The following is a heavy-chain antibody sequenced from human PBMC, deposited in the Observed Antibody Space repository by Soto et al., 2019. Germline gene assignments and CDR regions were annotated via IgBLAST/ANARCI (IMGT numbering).Heavy chain of an antibody. CDR3: GRVRREYDNSGPVDY. D-gene: IGHD3-22*01. Sequence: PSETLSLTCAVSGGSISSSNWWSWVRQPPGKGLEWIGEIYHSGSTNYNPSLKSRVTISVDKSKNQFSLKLSSVTAADPAVYYCGRVRREYDNSGPVDYWGQGTLVTVSS. V-gene: IGHV4-4*02. CDR1: GGSISSSNW. CDR2: IYHSGST. J-gene: IGHJ4*02.